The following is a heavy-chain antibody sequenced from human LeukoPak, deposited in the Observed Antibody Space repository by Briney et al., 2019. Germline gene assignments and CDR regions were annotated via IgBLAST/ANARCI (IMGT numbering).Heavy chain of an antibody. J-gene: IGHJ4*02. CDR3: ARADLYGDSTPDY. CDR2: ISTTGSTI. V-gene: IGHV3-48*03. Sequence: GGSLRLSCAASGFTFSGHEMNWVRQTPGKGLEWLSYISTTGSTIYYADSVEGRFTISRDNAKNSLYLQMNSLRAEDTAIYYCARADLYGDSTPDYWGQGTPVTVSS. D-gene: IGHD4-17*01. CDR1: GFTFSGHE.